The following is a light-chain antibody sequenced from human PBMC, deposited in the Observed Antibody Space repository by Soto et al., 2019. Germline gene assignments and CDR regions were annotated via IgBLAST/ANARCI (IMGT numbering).Light chain of an antibody. Sequence: EIVMTQSPATLSVPPGGRATLSCRASQSVSSYLAWYQQRPGQPPRLLIYRASTRATGIPARFSGRGSGTEFSLTISSLQSEDFAVYYCQQYSTWPPRYTFGQGTKLEI. CDR3: QQYSTWPPRYT. J-gene: IGKJ2*01. V-gene: IGKV3-15*01. CDR1: QSVSSY. CDR2: RAS.